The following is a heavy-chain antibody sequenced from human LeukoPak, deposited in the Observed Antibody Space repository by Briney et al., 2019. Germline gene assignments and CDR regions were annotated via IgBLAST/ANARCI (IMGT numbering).Heavy chain of an antibody. D-gene: IGHD1-26*01. Sequence: SVKVSCKASGFTFTSSAVQWVRQARGQRLEWIGWIVVGSGNTNYAQKFQEGVTITRDMSTSTAYMELSSLRSEDAAVYYCAALVGAIGLDYWGQGTLVTVSS. CDR3: AALVGAIGLDY. CDR1: GFTFTSSA. CDR2: IVVGSGNT. J-gene: IGHJ4*02. V-gene: IGHV1-58*01.